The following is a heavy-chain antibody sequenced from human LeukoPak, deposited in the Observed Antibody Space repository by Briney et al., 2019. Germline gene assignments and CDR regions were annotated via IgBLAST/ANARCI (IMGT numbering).Heavy chain of an antibody. Sequence: GGSLRLSCTASGFTVSNNYMSWVRQAPGKGLDWVSVIYSGGNTYYADSVKGRFTISRDNSKNTLYLQMNSLRAEDTAVYYCARDRVGATTNFDYWGQGTLVTVSS. CDR3: ARDRVGATTNFDY. V-gene: IGHV3-53*01. CDR1: GFTVSNNY. CDR2: IYSGGNT. J-gene: IGHJ4*02. D-gene: IGHD1-26*01.